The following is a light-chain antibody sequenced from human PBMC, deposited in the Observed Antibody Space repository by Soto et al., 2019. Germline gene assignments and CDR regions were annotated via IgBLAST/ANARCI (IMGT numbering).Light chain of an antibody. Sequence: IQMTQSPSSLSATVGDRVTITCRASRDVSSYLVWYQQKPGKAPELLIYAASTLQSGVPLRFSGSGSGTEFTLTISSLQPEDFAVYYCQQYNNWPLFTFGPGTKVDIK. CDR3: QQYNNWPLFT. J-gene: IGKJ3*01. CDR2: AAS. V-gene: IGKV1-9*01. CDR1: RDVSSY.